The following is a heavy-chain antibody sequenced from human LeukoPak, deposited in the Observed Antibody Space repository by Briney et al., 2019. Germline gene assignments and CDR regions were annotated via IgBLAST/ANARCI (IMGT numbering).Heavy chain of an antibody. CDR1: GFTFSSYG. CDR2: ILSDGSKE. D-gene: IGHD2-2*01. J-gene: IGHJ4*02. V-gene: IGHV3-30*19. CDR3: ARYSSTSSYDY. Sequence: PGGSLRLSCAASGFTFSSYGMHWVRQAPGKGLEWVAVILSDGSKEFYTDSVKGRFTISRDNSKNTLYLQMASLRPEDMAIYYCARYSSTSSYDYWGQGTLVTVSS.